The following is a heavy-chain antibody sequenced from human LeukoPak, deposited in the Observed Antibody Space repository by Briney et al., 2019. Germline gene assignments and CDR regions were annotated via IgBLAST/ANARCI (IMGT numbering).Heavy chain of an antibody. CDR2: INWNGGNT. D-gene: IGHD4-17*01. Sequence: GGSLRLSCAASGFTFDDYGMNWVRQAPGKGLEWVSGINWNGGNTGYADSVKGRFTISRDNAKNSLYLQMNSLRAEDTAVYYCARSMHDYGDFFDGLDHAFDIWGQGTMVTVSS. CDR1: GFTFDDYG. V-gene: IGHV3-20*04. CDR3: ARSMHDYGDFFDGLDHAFDI. J-gene: IGHJ3*02.